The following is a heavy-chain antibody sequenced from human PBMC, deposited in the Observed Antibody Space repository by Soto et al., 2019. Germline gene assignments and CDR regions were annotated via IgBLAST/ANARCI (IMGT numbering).Heavy chain of an antibody. Sequence: PGGSLGLSCAASGFNFGTYGMHWVRQAPGKGLEWVAVIWYDGSKKYYADSVKGRFTISRDNSKNTLYLQMNSLRAEDTAVYYCARDRSGYDFWSDYWGQGTLVTVSS. D-gene: IGHD3-3*01. CDR2: IWYDGSKK. CDR1: GFNFGTYG. V-gene: IGHV3-33*01. CDR3: ARDRSGYDFWSDY. J-gene: IGHJ4*02.